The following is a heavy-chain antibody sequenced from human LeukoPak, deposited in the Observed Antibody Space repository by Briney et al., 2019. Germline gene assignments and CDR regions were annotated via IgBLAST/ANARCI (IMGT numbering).Heavy chain of an antibody. CDR3: ARDWRYYYGSGYHFDY. D-gene: IGHD3-10*01. Sequence: GGSLRLSCAASGFTFSSYAMHWVRQAPGKGLEWVAVISYDGSNKYYADSVKGRFTISRDNSKSTLYLQMNSLRAEDTAVYYCARDWRYYYGSGYHFDYWGQGTLVTVSS. CDR2: ISYDGSNK. J-gene: IGHJ4*02. V-gene: IGHV3-30-3*01. CDR1: GFTFSSYA.